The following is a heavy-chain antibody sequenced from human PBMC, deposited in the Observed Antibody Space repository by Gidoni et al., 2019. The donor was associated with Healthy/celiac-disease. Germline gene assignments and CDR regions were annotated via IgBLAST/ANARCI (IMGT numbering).Heavy chain of an antibody. D-gene: IGHD4-4*01. CDR1: GGTFSSYT. V-gene: IGHV1-69*08. J-gene: IGHJ5*02. CDR3: ARDLDYTPSPFDP. Sequence: QVQLVQSGAEVKKPGSSVKVSCKASGGTFSSYTISWVRQAPGQGLEWMGRIIPILGIANYAQKFQGRVTITADKSTSTAYMELSSLRSEDTAVYYCARDLDYTPSPFDPWGQGTLVTVSS. CDR2: IIPILGIA.